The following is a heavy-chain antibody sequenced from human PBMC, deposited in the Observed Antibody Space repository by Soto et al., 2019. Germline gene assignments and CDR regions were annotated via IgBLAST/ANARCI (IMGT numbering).Heavy chain of an antibody. V-gene: IGHV1-3*01. CDR2: INAGNGDT. CDR3: ARDLSPAMTPGAFDI. CDR1: GYTFTSYA. Sequence: ASVKVSCKASGYTFTSYAMHWVRQAPGQRLEWMGWINAGNGDTKYSQKFQGRVTITRDTSASTAYMELSSLRSEDTAVYYCARDLSPAMTPGAFDIWGQGTMVTVSS. J-gene: IGHJ3*02.